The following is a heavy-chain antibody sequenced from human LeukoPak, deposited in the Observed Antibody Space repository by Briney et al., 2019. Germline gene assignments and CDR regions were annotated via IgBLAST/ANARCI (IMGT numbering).Heavy chain of an antibody. CDR3: ARVIVGTTGNYYSYYMDV. D-gene: IGHD1-26*01. V-gene: IGHV3-20*04. Sequence: GGSLRLSCAASGFTFSSYSMNWVRQAPGKGLEWVSTINWNGDIRGYADSVKGRFTISRDNAKNSLYLQMNSLRAEDTALYYCARVIVGTTGNYYSYYMDVWGKGTTVTVSS. CDR1: GFTFSSYS. J-gene: IGHJ6*03. CDR2: INWNGDIR.